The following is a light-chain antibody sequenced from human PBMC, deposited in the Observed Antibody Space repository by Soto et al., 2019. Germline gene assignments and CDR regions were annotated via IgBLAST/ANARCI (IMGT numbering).Light chain of an antibody. V-gene: IGLV1-40*01. CDR3: QSYDSSLSGYVV. CDR2: DNN. J-gene: IGLJ2*01. CDR1: NSNIGAGYD. Sequence: QSVLTQPPSVSGAPGQRVTISCTGSNSNIGAGYDVNWYQQLPGTAPKLLIYDNNNRPSGLPDRFSGSKSGTSASLAITGLQAEDEADYYCQSYDSSLSGYVVFGGGTKVTVL.